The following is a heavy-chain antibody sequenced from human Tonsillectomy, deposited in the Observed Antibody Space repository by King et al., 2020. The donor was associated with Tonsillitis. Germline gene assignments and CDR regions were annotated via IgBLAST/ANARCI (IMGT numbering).Heavy chain of an antibody. CDR1: GFAFSDYA. D-gene: IGHD2-2*01. J-gene: IGHJ3*02. Sequence: VQLLESGGGLVQPGGSLRLSCAASGFAFSDYAMNWVRQAPGKGLEWVSALVGSGATTYYADSVKGRFTISRDNSKKTVFLQMNSLYADYTEVYYAAKALGRLRYCSPTSCYVMDVFNIWGQGTLVTVSS. CDR3: AKALGRLRYCSPTSCYVMDVFNI. V-gene: IGHV3-23*01. CDR2: LVGSGATT.